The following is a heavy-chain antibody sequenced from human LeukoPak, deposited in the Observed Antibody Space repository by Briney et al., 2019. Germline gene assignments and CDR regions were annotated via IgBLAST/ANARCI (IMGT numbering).Heavy chain of an antibody. CDR2: FGSSGGST. CDR1: GFTFRSYG. CDR3: AKGGGGYLDY. Sequence: GGSLRLSCAASGFTFRSYGMSWVRQAPGKGVEGVSTFGSSGGSTYYADSVKGLFTISRDNSKNPLYLQMNSLRAEDTAVYYCAKGGGGYLDYWGQGTLVTVSS. V-gene: IGHV3-23*01. J-gene: IGHJ4*02. D-gene: IGHD3-16*02.